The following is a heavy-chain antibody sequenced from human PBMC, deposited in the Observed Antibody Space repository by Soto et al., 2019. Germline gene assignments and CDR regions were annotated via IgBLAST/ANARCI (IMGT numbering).Heavy chain of an antibody. CDR1: GFTFSSHA. Sequence: EVQLLESGGGLVQPGGSLRLSCAPSGFTFSSHAMSWVRQAPGKGLEWVSGISDSGGDTYYADSVKGRFTIARDSSKNTLYLQMDSLRDEDTAVYYCVRDWTGEKCPCMDVWCQGTTVTVSS. V-gene: IGHV3-23*01. J-gene: IGHJ6*02. CDR2: ISDSGGDT. CDR3: VRDWTGEKCPCMDV. D-gene: IGHD2-8*02.